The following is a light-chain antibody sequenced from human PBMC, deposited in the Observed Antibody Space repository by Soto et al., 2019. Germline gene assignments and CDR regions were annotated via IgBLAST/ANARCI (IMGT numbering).Light chain of an antibody. V-gene: IGKV1-12*01. Sequence: DSQMTQAPTSVSASVVDRDTITCRASKGISSWFAWYQQKPGKATKLLIYAASSLTSRVPSSFSGSGSATDFTLTISRLYDEDVATYYRQSLNSFPLTFGGGTKVDIK. J-gene: IGKJ4*01. CDR3: QSLNSFPLT. CDR2: AAS. CDR1: KGISSW.